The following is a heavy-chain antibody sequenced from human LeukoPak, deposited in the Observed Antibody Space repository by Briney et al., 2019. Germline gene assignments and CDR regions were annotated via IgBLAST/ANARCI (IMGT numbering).Heavy chain of an antibody. CDR2: IYYSGST. CDR1: GGSVSSSSYY. Sequence: SETLSLTCTVSGGSVSSSSYYWGWIRQPPGKGLEWIGNIYYSGSTYYNPSLKSRVTISVDTSKNQFSLKLNSVTAADTAVYYCARVGTWNDELDYYYYMDVWGKGTTVTVSS. D-gene: IGHD1-1*01. J-gene: IGHJ6*03. CDR3: ARVGTWNDELDYYYYMDV. V-gene: IGHV4-39*07.